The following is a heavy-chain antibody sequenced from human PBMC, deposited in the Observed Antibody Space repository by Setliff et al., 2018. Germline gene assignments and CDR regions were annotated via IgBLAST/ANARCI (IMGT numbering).Heavy chain of an antibody. J-gene: IGHJ5*02. CDR2: IIPIFGTA. D-gene: IGHD6-13*01. V-gene: IGHV1-69*13. CDR1: GGTFSSYA. Sequence: GASVKVSCKASGGTFSSYAISWVRQAPGQGLEWMGGIIPIFGTANYAQKFQGRVTITADESTSTAYMELSSLRSEDTAVYYCAREGPSIAAAGTAWFDPWGQGTLVTVSS. CDR3: AREGPSIAAAGTAWFDP.